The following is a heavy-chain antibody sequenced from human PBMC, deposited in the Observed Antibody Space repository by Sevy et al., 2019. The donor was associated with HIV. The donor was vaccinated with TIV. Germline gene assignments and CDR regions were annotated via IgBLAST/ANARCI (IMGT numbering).Heavy chain of an antibody. CDR1: GYNFDDFG. J-gene: IGHJ4*02. Sequence: GGSLRLSCEASGYNFDDFGMNWVRQGPGKGLEWVSGVTWSGSTAGYADSVKGRFTISRDNSKNTLYLQMNSLRAEDTAVYYCARPGQIGYFDYWGQGTLVTVSS. CDR3: ARPGQIGYFDY. D-gene: IGHD3-10*01. V-gene: IGHV3-20*04. CDR2: VTWSGSTA.